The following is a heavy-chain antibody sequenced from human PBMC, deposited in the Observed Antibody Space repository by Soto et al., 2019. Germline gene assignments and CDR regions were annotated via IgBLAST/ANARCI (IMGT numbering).Heavy chain of an antibody. J-gene: IGHJ4*02. D-gene: IGHD2-15*01. Sequence: QVQLVESGGGVVQPGRSPRLSCAASGLTFSNHGMHWVRQAPGKGLEWVAVICYDGSNQYYGDSVKGRFTISRDNSRNTLYLQMNSLRAEDTAVYYCARDGGYCSGGTCFLTREIDYWGQATLVTVSS. CDR2: ICYDGSNQ. V-gene: IGHV3-33*01. CDR1: GLTFSNHG. CDR3: ARDGGYCSGGTCFLTREIDY.